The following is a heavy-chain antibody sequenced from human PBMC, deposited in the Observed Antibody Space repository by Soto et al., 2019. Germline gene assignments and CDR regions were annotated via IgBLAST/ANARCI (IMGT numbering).Heavy chain of an antibody. CDR3: AKGSRSSPIYYYYYMDV. Sequence: EVQLLESGGGLVQPGGSLRLSCAASGFTFSSYARSWVRQAPGKGLEWVSAISGSGGSTYYADSVKGRFTISRDNSKNTLYLQMNSLRAEDTAVYYCAKGSRSSPIYYYYYMDVWGKGTTVTVSS. CDR2: ISGSGGST. J-gene: IGHJ6*03. D-gene: IGHD1-26*01. CDR1: GFTFSSYA. V-gene: IGHV3-23*01.